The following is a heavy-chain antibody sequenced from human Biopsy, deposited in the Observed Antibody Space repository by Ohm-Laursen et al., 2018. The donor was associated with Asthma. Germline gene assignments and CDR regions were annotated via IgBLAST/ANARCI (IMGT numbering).Heavy chain of an antibody. D-gene: IGHD3-9*01. CDR3: ARVPHYDILTGFTLRYYYGMDV. CDR1: GGSISSGGYY. CDR2: IYYSGST. V-gene: IGHV4-31*03. J-gene: IGHJ6*02. Sequence: SQTLSLTCTVSGGSISSGGYYWSWIRQHPGKGLEWIGYIYYSGSTYYNLSLKSRVTISVDTSKNQFSLKLSSVTAADTAVYYCARVPHYDILTGFTLRYYYGMDVWGQGTTVAVSS.